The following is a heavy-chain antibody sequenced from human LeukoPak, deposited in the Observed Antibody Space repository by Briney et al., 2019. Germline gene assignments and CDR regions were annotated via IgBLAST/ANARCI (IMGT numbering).Heavy chain of an antibody. J-gene: IGHJ3*02. Sequence: PSETLSLTCTVSGGSISSSSYYWGWIRQPPGKGLEWIGSIYYSGSTYYNPSLKSRVTISVDTSKNQFSLKLSSVTAADTAVYYCAGKNQLFSGSGSYYKRAIAFDIWGQGTMVTVSS. CDR2: IYYSGST. CDR3: AGKNQLFSGSGSYYKRAIAFDI. D-gene: IGHD3-10*01. CDR1: GGSISSSSYY. V-gene: IGHV4-39*01.